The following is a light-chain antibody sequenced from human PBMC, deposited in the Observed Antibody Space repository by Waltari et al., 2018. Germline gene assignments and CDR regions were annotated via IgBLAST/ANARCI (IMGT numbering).Light chain of an antibody. Sequence: QSVLTQPPSASGTPGQRVTISCSGSSSNIGTNPVMWCQHRPGTAPKLLIYSNNQRPSGVPGRFSGSKSCTSASLAISGLQSEDEADYYCGTWDDSLSVWLFGGGTKLTVL. CDR1: SSNIGTNP. V-gene: IGLV1-44*01. CDR3: GTWDDSLSVWL. J-gene: IGLJ3*02. CDR2: SNN.